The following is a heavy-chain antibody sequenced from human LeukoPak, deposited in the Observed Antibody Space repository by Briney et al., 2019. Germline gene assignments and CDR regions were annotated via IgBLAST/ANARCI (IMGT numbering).Heavy chain of an antibody. V-gene: IGHV3-21*01. CDR2: ISSSSSYI. CDR1: GFTFSSYS. CDR3: ARSSSSRVDWFDP. D-gene: IGHD6-13*01. Sequence: GGSLRLSCAASGFTFSSYSMNWVRQAPGKGLEWVSSISSSSSYIYYADSVKGRFTISRDNAKNSLYLQMSSLRAEDTAVYYCARSSSSRVDWFDPWGQETLVTVSS. J-gene: IGHJ5*02.